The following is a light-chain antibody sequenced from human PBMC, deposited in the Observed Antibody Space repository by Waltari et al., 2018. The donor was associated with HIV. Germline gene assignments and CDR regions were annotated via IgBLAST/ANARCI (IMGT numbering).Light chain of an antibody. J-gene: IGKJ5*01. CDR3: QQYNNWPPYT. CDR1: QSVDCH. V-gene: IGKV3-15*01. Sequence: VMTQSPATLSVSPGDGVTLACRASQSVDCHLAWYQQKPGQAPRRLIYGASNRDSGIPVRFSGSGSGTDFTLTISSVQSEDCAVYYCQQYNNWPPYTFGQGTRLEIK. CDR2: GAS.